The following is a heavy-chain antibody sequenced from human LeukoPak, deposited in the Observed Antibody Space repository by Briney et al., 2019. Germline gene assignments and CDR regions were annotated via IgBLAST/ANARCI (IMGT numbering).Heavy chain of an antibody. CDR2: MNPNIGDT. V-gene: IGHV1-8*01. J-gene: IGHJ5*02. CDR3: ARGATRSRYFGWFDP. Sequence: GASVKVSCKASGYTFTDYDISWVRQATGQGLEWMGWMNPNIGDTGYAQKFQGRVTMTRNMSISTAYMELSSLRSEDTAVYFCARGATRSRYFGWFDPWGQGTLVTVSS. CDR1: GYTFTDYD. D-gene: IGHD3-9*01.